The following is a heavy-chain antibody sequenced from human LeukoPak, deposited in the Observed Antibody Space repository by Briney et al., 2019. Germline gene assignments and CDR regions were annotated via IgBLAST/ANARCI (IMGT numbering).Heavy chain of an antibody. CDR1: GYTFTGYY. Sequence: ASVKVSCKASGYTFTGYYMHWVRQAPGQGLEWMGRINPNSGGTNYAQKFQGRVTMTRDTSISTAYMELSRLRSDDTAVYYCARDYCSSTSCLFDYWGRGTLVTVSS. V-gene: IGHV1-2*06. CDR3: ARDYCSSTSCLFDY. J-gene: IGHJ4*02. D-gene: IGHD2-2*01. CDR2: INPNSGGT.